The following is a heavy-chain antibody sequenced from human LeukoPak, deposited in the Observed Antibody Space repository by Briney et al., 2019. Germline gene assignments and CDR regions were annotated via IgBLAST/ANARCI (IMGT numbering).Heavy chain of an antibody. CDR2: INHSGST. D-gene: IGHD3-9*01. J-gene: IGHJ5*02. Sequence: PSETLSLTCAVYGGSFSGYYWSWIRQPPGKGLEWIGEINHSGSTNYNPSLKSRFTISVDTSKNQFSLKLSSVTAADTAVYYCARAQTYYDILTGYRWAWFDPWGQGTLVTVSS. V-gene: IGHV4-34*01. CDR3: ARAQTYYDILTGYRWAWFDP. CDR1: GGSFSGYY.